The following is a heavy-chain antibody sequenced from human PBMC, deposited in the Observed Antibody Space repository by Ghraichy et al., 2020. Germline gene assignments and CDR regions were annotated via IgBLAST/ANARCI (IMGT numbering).Heavy chain of an antibody. V-gene: IGHV3-7*03. CDR3: ARGDYYYGSGSYYTPDY. CDR1: GFTFSSYW. CDR2: IKQDGSEK. D-gene: IGHD3-10*01. J-gene: IGHJ4*02. Sequence: GGSLRLSCAASGFTFSSYWMSWVRQAPGKGLEWVANIKQDGSEKYYVDSVQVRFTISRDNAKNSLYLQMNSLRAEDTAVYYCARGDYYYGSGSYYTPDYWGQGTLVTVSS.